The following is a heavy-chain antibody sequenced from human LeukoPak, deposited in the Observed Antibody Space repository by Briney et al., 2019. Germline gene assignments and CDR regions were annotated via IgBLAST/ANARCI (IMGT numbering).Heavy chain of an antibody. CDR3: VQISSGYYSLDAFDI. J-gene: IGHJ3*02. V-gene: IGHV4-34*01. Sequence: SETLSLTCAVYGGSFSGYYWSWIRQPPGKGLEWIGEINHSGSTNYNPSLKSRVTISVDTSKNQFSLKLSSVTAADTAVYYCVQISSGYYSLDAFDIWGQGTMVTVSS. D-gene: IGHD3-22*01. CDR1: GGSFSGYY. CDR2: INHSGST.